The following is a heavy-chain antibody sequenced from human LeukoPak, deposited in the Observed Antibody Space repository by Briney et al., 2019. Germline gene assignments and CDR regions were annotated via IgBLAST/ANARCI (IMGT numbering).Heavy chain of an antibody. J-gene: IGHJ4*02. CDR2: FLPVFGTA. V-gene: IGHV1-69*13. Sequence: SVKVSCKASGGTFRSYAISWVRQTPGLGLEWMGGFLPVFGTANYAQKFQGRVTITADESTSTAYMELSSLRSEDTAVYYCARLLHCSSTSCSSPFDYWGQGTLVTVSS. CDR1: GGTFRSYA. CDR3: ARLLHCSSTSCSSPFDY. D-gene: IGHD2-2*01.